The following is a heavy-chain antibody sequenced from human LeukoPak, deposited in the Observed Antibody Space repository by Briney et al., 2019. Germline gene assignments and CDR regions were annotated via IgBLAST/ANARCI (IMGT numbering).Heavy chain of an antibody. D-gene: IGHD3-3*01. J-gene: IGHJ4*02. Sequence: SGGSLRLSCAASGSTFSSYAMSWVRQAPGKGLEWVSAISGSGGSTYYADSVKGRFTISRDNSKNTLYLQMNSLRAEDTAVYYCAKERHDFWSGFDYWGQGTLVTVSS. V-gene: IGHV3-23*01. CDR3: AKERHDFWSGFDY. CDR2: ISGSGGST. CDR1: GSTFSSYA.